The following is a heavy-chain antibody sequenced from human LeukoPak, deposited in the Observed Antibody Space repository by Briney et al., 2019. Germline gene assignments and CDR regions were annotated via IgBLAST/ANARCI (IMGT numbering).Heavy chain of an antibody. Sequence: ASVKVSCKAFGYTFTTYDIIWVRQAPGQGLEWMGWMNPNSGSTGYAQKFQGRVTMTRNTSINTASMELSSLRSDDTAVYYCARGGGGCTSTTCYGGGKYYFYGMDLWGQGTTVTVFS. CDR1: GYTFTTYD. J-gene: IGHJ6*02. CDR3: ARGGGGCTSTTCYGGGKYYFYGMDL. CDR2: MNPNSGST. V-gene: IGHV1-8*01. D-gene: IGHD2-2*01.